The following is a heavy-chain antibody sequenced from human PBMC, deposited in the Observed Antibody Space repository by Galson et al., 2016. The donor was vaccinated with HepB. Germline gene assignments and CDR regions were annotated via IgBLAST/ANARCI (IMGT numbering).Heavy chain of an antibody. D-gene: IGHD4/OR15-4a*01. Sequence: SLRLSCAASGFTFTDYYMDWVRQAPGKGLEWIGRTSDKARSYTTEYAASVKGRFTISRDNSKKSMYLQMNSLKTEDTAVYYCAKSGVNALGAFDVWGQGTMLTVSS. CDR3: AKSGVNALGAFDV. CDR2: TSDKARSYTT. J-gene: IGHJ3*01. V-gene: IGHV3-72*01. CDR1: GFTFTDYY.